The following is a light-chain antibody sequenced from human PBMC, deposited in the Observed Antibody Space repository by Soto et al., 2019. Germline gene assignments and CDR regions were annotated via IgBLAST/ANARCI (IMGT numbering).Light chain of an antibody. CDR1: SSNIGSNT. CDR2: SHN. CDR3: AAWDDSLSGVL. Sequence: QSALTQPPSASGTPGQRVTISCSGSSSNIGSNTVNWYQQFPGTAPKLLIYSHNQRPSGVPDRFSGSKSGTTASLAISGLQSEDESDYYCAAWDDSLSGVLFGGGTKLTVL. J-gene: IGLJ2*01. V-gene: IGLV1-44*01.